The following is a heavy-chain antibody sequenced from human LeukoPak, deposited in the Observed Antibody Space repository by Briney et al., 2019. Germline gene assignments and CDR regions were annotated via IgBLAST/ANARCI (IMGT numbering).Heavy chain of an antibody. CDR3: AKDPVGEPIDY. CDR2: ISGSGGST. CDR1: GFPFSSYA. D-gene: IGHD3-3*01. V-gene: IGHV3-23*01. J-gene: IGHJ4*02. Sequence: GVLRLSCAASGFPFSSYAMSWVREAPGKGLEWVSAISGSGGSTYYADSVKGRFTISRDNSKNTLSLQMNSLRAEDTAVYYCAKDPVGEPIDYWGQGTLVTVSS.